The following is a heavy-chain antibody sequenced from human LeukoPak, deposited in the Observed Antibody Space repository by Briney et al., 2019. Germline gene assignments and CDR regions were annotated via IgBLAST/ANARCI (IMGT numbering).Heavy chain of an antibody. CDR2: ISYDGSNK. CDR1: EFTFSSYA. V-gene: IGHV3-30-3*02. CDR3: AKDYYYDSSGYLY. J-gene: IGHJ4*02. D-gene: IGHD3-22*01. Sequence: GGSLRLSCAASEFTFSSYAMHWVRQAPGKGLEWVAVISYDGSNKYYADSVKGRFTISRDNSKDTLYLQMNSLRAEDTAVYYCAKDYYYDSSGYLYWGQGTLVTVSS.